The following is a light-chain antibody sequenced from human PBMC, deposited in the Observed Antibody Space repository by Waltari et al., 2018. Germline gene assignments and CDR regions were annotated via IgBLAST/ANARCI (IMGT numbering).Light chain of an antibody. CDR2: RDN. V-gene: IGLV3-9*01. CDR1: NIGGKN. Sequence: SYDLTQPLSVSVAPGQTARITCGGNNIGGKNVHWYQQKPGQAPLLVIYRDNNRPSRIPERFSGSNSENTATLTISRAQAADEADYYCQVWDSSTAVFGGGTQLTVL. CDR3: QVWDSSTAV. J-gene: IGLJ7*01.